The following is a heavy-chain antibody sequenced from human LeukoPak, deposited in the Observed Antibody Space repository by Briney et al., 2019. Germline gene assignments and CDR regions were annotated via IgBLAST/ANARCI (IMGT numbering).Heavy chain of an antibody. CDR2: INPSGGST. CDR3: ARDRSNYYDSSMTGFDP. V-gene: IGHV1-46*01. Sequence: ASVKVSCKASGGTLSSYAISWVRQAPGQGLEWMGIINPSGGSTSYAQKFQGRVTMTRDMSTSTVYMELSSLRSEDTAVYYCARDRSNYYDSSMTGFDPWGQGTLVTVSS. J-gene: IGHJ5*02. D-gene: IGHD3-22*01. CDR1: GGTLSSYA.